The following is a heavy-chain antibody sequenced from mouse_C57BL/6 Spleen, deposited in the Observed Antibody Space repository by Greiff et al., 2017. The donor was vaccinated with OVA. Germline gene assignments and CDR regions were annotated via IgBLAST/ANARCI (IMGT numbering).Heavy chain of an antibody. D-gene: IGHD2-4*01. V-gene: IGHV1-52*01. CDR3: ATYYDYEVFAY. J-gene: IGHJ3*01. CDR2: IDPSDSET. CDR1: GYTFTSYW. Sequence: QVQLQQPGAELVRPGSSVKLSCKASGYTFTSYWLHWVKQRPIQGLEWIGNIDPSDSETHYNQKFKDKATLTVDKSSSTAYMQLSSLTSEDSAVYYCATYYDYEVFAYWGQGTLVTVSA.